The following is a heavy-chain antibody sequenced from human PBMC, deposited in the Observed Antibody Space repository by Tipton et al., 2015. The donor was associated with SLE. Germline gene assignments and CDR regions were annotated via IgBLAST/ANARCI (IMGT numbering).Heavy chain of an antibody. J-gene: IGHJ4*02. V-gene: IGHV4-59*04. CDR1: GGSISNYY. Sequence: TLSLTCTVSGGSISNYYWGWIRQPPGKGLEWIGSIYHSGLTYYNPSLKSRVTMSVGSSRDQFSLKLDSVTAADTAVYYCARYPMVRGAIDHWGQGTLVTVSS. CDR3: ARYPMVRGAIDH. CDR2: IYHSGLT. D-gene: IGHD3-10*01.